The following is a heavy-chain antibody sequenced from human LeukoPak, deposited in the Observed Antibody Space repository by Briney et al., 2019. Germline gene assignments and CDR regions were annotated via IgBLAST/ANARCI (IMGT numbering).Heavy chain of an antibody. J-gene: IGHJ3*02. CDR3: ARDRSSWRTNAFDI. D-gene: IGHD6-13*01. V-gene: IGHV3-7*01. CDR1: GFTFSNYW. CDR2: IKQDGSEK. Sequence: GGSLRLSCAASGFTFSNYWMTWVRQAPGKGLEWVANIKQDGSEKYYVDSVKGRFTISRDNAKNSLYLQMNSLRAEDTAVYYCARDRSSWRTNAFDIWGQGTMVTVSS.